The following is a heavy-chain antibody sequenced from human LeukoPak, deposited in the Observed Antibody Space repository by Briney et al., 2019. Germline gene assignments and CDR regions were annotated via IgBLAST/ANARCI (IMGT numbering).Heavy chain of an antibody. CDR3: AKGGVVPAAHPLDY. J-gene: IGHJ4*02. D-gene: IGHD2-2*01. V-gene: IGHV3-30*02. CDR2: IRYDGSNK. Sequence: GGSLRLSCAASGFTLSSYGMHWVRQAPGKGLEWVAFIRYDGSNKYYADSVKGRFTISRDNSKNTLYLQMNSLRAEDTAVYYCAKGGVVPAAHPLDYWGQGTLVTVSS. CDR1: GFTLSSYG.